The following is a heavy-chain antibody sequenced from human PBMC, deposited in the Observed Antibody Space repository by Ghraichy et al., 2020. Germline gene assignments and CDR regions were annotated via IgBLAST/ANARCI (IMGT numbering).Heavy chain of an antibody. Sequence: SQTLSLTCTVSGASISSGGYYWSWIRQHPGKGLEWIGCIYYSGSTYYNPSLKSRFTISLDTPTNQFSLKVTSVTAADTAVYYCARSTALEHYYYYGMDVWGQGTTVTVSS. D-gene: IGHD1/OR15-1a*01. J-gene: IGHJ6*02. CDR2: IYYSGST. CDR3: ARSTALEHYYYYGMDV. CDR1: GASISSGGYY. V-gene: IGHV4-31*03.